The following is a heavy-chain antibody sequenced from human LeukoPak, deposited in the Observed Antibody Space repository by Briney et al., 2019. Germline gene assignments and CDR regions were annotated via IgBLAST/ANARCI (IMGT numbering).Heavy chain of an antibody. CDR3: APGVFDWLTREEYYFDY. CDR1: GYSISSGYY. V-gene: IGHV4-38-2*02. Sequence: SETLSLTCTVSGYSISSGYYWGWIRQPPGKGLEWIGSIYHSGSTYYNSSLKSRVTISLDTSKNQFSLKLSSVTAADTAVYYCAPGVFDWLTREEYYFDYWGQGTLVTVSS. J-gene: IGHJ4*02. D-gene: IGHD3-9*01. CDR2: IYHSGST.